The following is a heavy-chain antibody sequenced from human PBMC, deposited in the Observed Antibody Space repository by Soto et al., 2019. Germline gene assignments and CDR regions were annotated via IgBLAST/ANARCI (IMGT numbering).Heavy chain of an antibody. CDR3: ALAGTIFGVAPNYYFDY. Sequence: ASVKVSCKASGYTFTIYYMHWVRQAPGQGLEWMGIINPSGGSTSYAQKFQGRVTMTRDTSTSTVYMELSSLRSEDTAVYYCALAGTIFGVAPNYYFDYWGQGTLVTVSS. V-gene: IGHV1-46*03. CDR2: INPSGGST. CDR1: GYTFTIYY. D-gene: IGHD3-3*01. J-gene: IGHJ4*02.